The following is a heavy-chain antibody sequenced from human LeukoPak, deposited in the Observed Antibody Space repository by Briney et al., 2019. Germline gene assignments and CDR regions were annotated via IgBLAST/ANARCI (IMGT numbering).Heavy chain of an antibody. CDR3: AKDRGGNYLFYLDY. V-gene: IGHV3-23*01. Sequence: GGSLRLSCAASGFTFSIYAMTWVRQAPGKGLEWVSGISGSGGSTYYADSVKGRFTISRDNSKNTLYLQMNSLRAEDTAVYYCAKDRGGNYLFYLDYWGQGTLVTVSS. J-gene: IGHJ4*02. CDR1: GFTFSIYA. D-gene: IGHD1-26*01. CDR2: ISGSGGST.